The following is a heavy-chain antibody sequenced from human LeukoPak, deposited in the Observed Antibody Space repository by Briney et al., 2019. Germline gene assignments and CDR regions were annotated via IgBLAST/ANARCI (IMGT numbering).Heavy chain of an antibody. CDR1: GYSFTNYW. V-gene: IGHV5-51*01. CDR3: AGHSFDTVDAFDV. Sequence: PGESLKISCKVSGYSFTNYWIGWVRQMPGKGLEWMGIIYPGDSDTRYSPSFQGQVTISADKSSSTAYLQWRSLKASDTAMYYCAGHSFDTVDAFDVWGQGTIVIVSA. D-gene: IGHD2-2*02. J-gene: IGHJ3*01. CDR2: IYPGDSDT.